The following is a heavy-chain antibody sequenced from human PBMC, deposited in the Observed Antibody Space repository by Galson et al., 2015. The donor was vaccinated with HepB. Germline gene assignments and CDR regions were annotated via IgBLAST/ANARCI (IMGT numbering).Heavy chain of an antibody. CDR3: AKALGGWYFDY. J-gene: IGHJ4*02. Sequence: SLRLSCAASGFTFSSYAMSWVRQAPGKGLECVSGISGSGGSTYYADSVKGRFTISRDNSKNTLYLQMNSLRAEDTAVYYCAKALGGWYFDYWGQGTLVTVSS. V-gene: IGHV3-23*01. CDR2: ISGSGGST. D-gene: IGHD6-19*01. CDR1: GFTFSSYA.